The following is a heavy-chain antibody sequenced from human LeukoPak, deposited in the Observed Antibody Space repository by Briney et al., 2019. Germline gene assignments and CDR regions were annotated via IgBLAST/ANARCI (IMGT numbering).Heavy chain of an antibody. CDR1: GFTFSSYW. J-gene: IGHJ4*02. Sequence: GGSLRLSCAASGFTFSSYWMSWVRQAPGKGLEWVANIKGEGSEKNYVASVKGRFTISRDNAENSLHLQMYSLRAEDTAVYYCLRDYGGSWGQGTLVAVS. V-gene: IGHV3-7*04. D-gene: IGHD4-23*01. CDR3: LRDYGGS. CDR2: IKGEGSEK.